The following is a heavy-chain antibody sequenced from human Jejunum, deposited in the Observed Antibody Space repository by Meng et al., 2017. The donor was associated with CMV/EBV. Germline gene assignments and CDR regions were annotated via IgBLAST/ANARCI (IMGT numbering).Heavy chain of an antibody. V-gene: IGHV3-7*01. CDR3: ARGLSMVGIAGSWCDP. Sequence: FTVSTNYMTWVRQAPGKGLEWVANINPDGSVKQYVDSVKGRFSVSRDNAKNSLYLQMNSLRAEDMAVYYCARGLSMVGIAGSWCDPWGQGTLVTVSS. D-gene: IGHD1-26*01. CDR1: FTVSTNY. J-gene: IGHJ5*02. CDR2: INPDGSVK.